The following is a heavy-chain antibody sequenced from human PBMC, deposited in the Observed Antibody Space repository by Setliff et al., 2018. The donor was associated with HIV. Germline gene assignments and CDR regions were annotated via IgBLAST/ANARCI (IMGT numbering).Heavy chain of an antibody. Sequence: SETLSLTCTVSGGSISSYCWNWIRQSPGRGLEWIGYIYYSGSTYYNPSLKSRLTISVDTSKNQFSLKLSSVTAADTAVYYCAKGYNWNNAYYGLDVWGQGTTVTVSS. CDR1: GGSISSYC. D-gene: IGHD1-1*01. CDR2: IYYSGST. CDR3: AKGYNWNNAYYGLDV. J-gene: IGHJ6*02. V-gene: IGHV4-59*06.